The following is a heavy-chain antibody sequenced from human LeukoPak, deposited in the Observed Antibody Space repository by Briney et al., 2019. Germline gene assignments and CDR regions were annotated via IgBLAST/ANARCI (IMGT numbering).Heavy chain of an antibody. CDR2: ISGSGGNT. CDR1: EFTFSSYA. CDR3: AKPQGDIVVVPAAPFDY. D-gene: IGHD2-2*01. J-gene: IGHJ4*02. Sequence: GVSLRLSCAASEFTFSSYAMRWLRQAQGKGLVGVSDISGSGGNTYYADSVKGRFTISRDNSKNTLYLQMNSLRAEDTAVYYCAKPQGDIVVVPAAPFDYWGQGTLVTVSS. V-gene: IGHV3-23*01.